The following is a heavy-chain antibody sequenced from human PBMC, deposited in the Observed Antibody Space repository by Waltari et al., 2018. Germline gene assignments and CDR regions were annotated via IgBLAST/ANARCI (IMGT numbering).Heavy chain of an antibody. CDR2: IYYSGST. CDR1: DGSISSGNYY. V-gene: IGHV4-39*01. Sequence: QLQLQESGPGLVKPSETLSRTCTVSDGSISSGNYYWGWIRQSPGKGLEWIGSIYYSGSTSYNPSLKSRVTISVDTPKHQFSLKLSSVTAADTAVYYCARSLHIFRAAAGMFDYWGQGSLVIVSS. CDR3: ARSLHIFRAAAGMFDY. J-gene: IGHJ4*02. D-gene: IGHD6-13*01.